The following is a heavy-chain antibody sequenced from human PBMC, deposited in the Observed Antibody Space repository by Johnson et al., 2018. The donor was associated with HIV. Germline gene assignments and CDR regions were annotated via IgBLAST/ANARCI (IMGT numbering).Heavy chain of an antibody. D-gene: IGHD2-15*01. CDR3: TTPGDRWYTLVGEAAFDI. CDR2: ISYDGSNK. J-gene: IGHJ3*02. V-gene: IGHV3-30-3*01. Sequence: QVQLVESGGGLVQPGGSLRLSCAASGFTFSSCAMHWVRQAPGKGLEWVAVISYDGSNKYYADSVKGRSTISRDNSNNTLYVQMNSLRAGDTAVYYCTTPGDRWYTLVGEAAFDIWGQGTMVTVSS. CDR1: GFTFSSCA.